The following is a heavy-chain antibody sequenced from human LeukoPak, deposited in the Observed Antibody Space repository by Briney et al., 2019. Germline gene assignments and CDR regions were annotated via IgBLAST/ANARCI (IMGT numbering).Heavy chain of an antibody. CDR1: GGSISSYY. V-gene: IGHV4-59*01. CDR3: ARVGQDYYGSGSYYQTFDY. Sequence: SETLSLTCTVSGGSISSYYWSWIRQPPGKGLEWIGYIYYIGSTNYNPSLKSRVTISVDTSKNQFSLKLSSVTAADTAVYYCARVGQDYYGSGSYYQTFDYWGQGTLVTVSS. CDR2: IYYIGST. J-gene: IGHJ4*02. D-gene: IGHD3-10*01.